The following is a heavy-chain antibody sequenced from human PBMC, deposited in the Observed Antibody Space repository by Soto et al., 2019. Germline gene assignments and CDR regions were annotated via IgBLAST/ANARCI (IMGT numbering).Heavy chain of an antibody. Sequence: QVQLVQSGAEVKKPGSSVKVSCKASGGTFSSYAISWVRQAPGQGLEWMGGIIPIFGTANYAQKFQGRVTINAGKATSTAYMELSSLRSEDTAVYYCARGGYCSGGSCYPFDYWGQGTLVTVSS. D-gene: IGHD2-15*01. J-gene: IGHJ4*02. CDR3: ARGGYCSGGSCYPFDY. V-gene: IGHV1-69*06. CDR1: GGTFSSYA. CDR2: IIPIFGTA.